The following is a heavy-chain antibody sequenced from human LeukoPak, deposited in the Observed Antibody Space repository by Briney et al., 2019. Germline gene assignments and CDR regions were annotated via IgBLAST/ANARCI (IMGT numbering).Heavy chain of an antibody. V-gene: IGHV1-46*01. CDR1: GYTFTGYY. D-gene: IGHD5-12*01. Sequence: ASVKVSCKASGYTFTGYYMHWVRQAPGQGLEWMGIINPSGGSTSYAQKFQGRVTMTRDTSTSTVYMELSSLRSEDTAVYYCARAVWLRPEADYFDYWGQGTPVTVSS. J-gene: IGHJ4*02. CDR2: INPSGGST. CDR3: ARAVWLRPEADYFDY.